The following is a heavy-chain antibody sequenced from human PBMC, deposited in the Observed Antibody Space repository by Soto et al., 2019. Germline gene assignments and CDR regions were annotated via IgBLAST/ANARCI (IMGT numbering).Heavy chain of an antibody. CDR2: ISSSSSYI. CDR3: ARVLGYCSSISCYDAFDI. CDR1: GFTFSSYS. Sequence: GGSLRLSCAASGFTFSSYSMNWVRQAPGKGLEWVSSISSSSSYIYYADSVKGRFTISRDNAKNSLYLQMNSLRAEDTAVYYCARVLGYCSSISCYDAFDIWGQGTMVTVSS. D-gene: IGHD2-2*01. V-gene: IGHV3-21*01. J-gene: IGHJ3*02.